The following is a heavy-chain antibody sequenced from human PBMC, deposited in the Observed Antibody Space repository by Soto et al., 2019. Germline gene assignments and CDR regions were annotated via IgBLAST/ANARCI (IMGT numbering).Heavy chain of an antibody. J-gene: IGHJ4*02. CDR1: GYTFTSYA. CDR3: ARGDGGAVAGSFDY. CDR2: INAGNGNT. Sequence: GASVKVSCKASGYTFTSYAMHWMRQAPGQRLEWMGWINAGNGNTKYSQKFQGRVTITRDTSASTAYMELSSLRSEDTAVYYCARGDGGAVAGSFDYWGQGTLVTVSS. V-gene: IGHV1-3*01. D-gene: IGHD6-19*01.